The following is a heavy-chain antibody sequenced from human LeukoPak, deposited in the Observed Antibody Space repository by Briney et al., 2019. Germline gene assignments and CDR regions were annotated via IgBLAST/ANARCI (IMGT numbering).Heavy chain of an antibody. V-gene: IGHV4-59*01. CDR1: GGSISSYY. D-gene: IGHD5-18*01. CDR2: IYYSGST. Sequence: SETPSLTCTVSGGSISSYYWSWIRQPPGKGLEWIGYIYYSGSTNYNPSLKSRVTISVDTSKNQFSLKLSSVTAADTAVYYCARVVDTAIGYWGQGTLVTVSS. CDR3: ARVVDTAIGY. J-gene: IGHJ4*02.